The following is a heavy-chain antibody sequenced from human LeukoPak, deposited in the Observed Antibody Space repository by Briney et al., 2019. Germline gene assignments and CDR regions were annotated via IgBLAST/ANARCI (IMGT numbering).Heavy chain of an antibody. D-gene: IGHD1-26*01. J-gene: IGHJ3*02. CDR2: ISYDGSNK. V-gene: IGHV3-30*03. CDR1: GFSFTDYW. CDR3: ARDERSWRMGDAFDI. Sequence: GGSLRLSCAVSGFSFTDYWMSWVRQAPGKGLEWVAVISYDGSNKYYADSVKGRFTISRDNSKNTLYLQMNSLRAEDTAVYYCARDERSWRMGDAFDIWGQGTMVTVSS.